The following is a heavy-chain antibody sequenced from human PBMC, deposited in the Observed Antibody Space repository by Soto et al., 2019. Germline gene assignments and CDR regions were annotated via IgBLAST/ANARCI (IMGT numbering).Heavy chain of an antibody. J-gene: IGHJ5*02. Sequence: QVQLVQSGAEVKKPGASVKVSCKASGYTFTSYAMHWVRQAPGQRLEWMGWINAGNGNTKYSQKFQGRVTITRDTXAXXAYMELSSLRSEDTAVYYCARDRLTGRKRDDWFDPWGQGTLVTVSS. D-gene: IGHD6-25*01. CDR3: ARDRLTGRKRDDWFDP. V-gene: IGHV1-3*01. CDR2: INAGNGNT. CDR1: GYTFTSYA.